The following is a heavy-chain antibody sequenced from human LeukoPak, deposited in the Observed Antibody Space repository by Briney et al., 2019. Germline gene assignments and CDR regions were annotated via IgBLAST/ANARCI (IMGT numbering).Heavy chain of an antibody. D-gene: IGHD1-26*01. CDR2: ITGSADST. V-gene: IGHV3-23*01. Sequence: PGGSLRLSCAASGLSVSASEMNWVRQAPGKGLEWVSAITGSADSTYYADSVKGRFTISRDNSKNTLYLQVNSLRAEDTAVYYCASSSRTFDYWGQGTLVTVSS. J-gene: IGHJ4*02. CDR1: GLSVSASE. CDR3: ASSSRTFDY.